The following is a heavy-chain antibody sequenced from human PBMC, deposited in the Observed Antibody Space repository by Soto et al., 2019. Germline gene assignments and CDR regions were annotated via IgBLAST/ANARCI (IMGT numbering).Heavy chain of an antibody. CDR3: ARDQGIASTGHFDY. Sequence: ASVKVSCKASGYTFTSYGISWVRQAPGQGLEWMGWISGYNGNTNYAQNLQGRVTMTTDTSTSPVYMEMRSLRSDDTAIYYCARDQGIASTGHFDYWGPGTQVTVSS. CDR2: ISGYNGNT. CDR1: GYTFTSYG. D-gene: IGHD6-13*01. J-gene: IGHJ4*02. V-gene: IGHV1-18*04.